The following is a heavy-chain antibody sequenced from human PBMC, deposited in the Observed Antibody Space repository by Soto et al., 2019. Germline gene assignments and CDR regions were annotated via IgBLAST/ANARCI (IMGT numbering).Heavy chain of an antibody. J-gene: IGHJ5*02. V-gene: IGHV4-59*01. CDR1: GGSISSYY. CDR3: ARDGGYCSSTSCYTVWFDP. CDR2: IYYSGST. D-gene: IGHD2-2*02. Sequence: TLSLTCTVSGGSISSYYWSWIRQPPGKGLEWIGYIYYSGSTNYNPSLKSRVTISVDTSKNQFSLKLSSVTAADTAVYYCARDGGYCSSTSCYTVWFDPWGQGTLVTVSS.